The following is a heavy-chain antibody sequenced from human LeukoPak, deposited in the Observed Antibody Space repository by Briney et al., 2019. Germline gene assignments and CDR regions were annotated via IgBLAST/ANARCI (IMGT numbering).Heavy chain of an antibody. CDR3: ARTEYCTRGSCYGLAFDV. CDR1: GFTFSTYG. J-gene: IGHJ3*01. V-gene: IGHV3-30*03. CDR2: VSNDGSNE. D-gene: IGHD2-15*01. Sequence: PGGSLRLSCAASGFTFSTYGMHWVRQAPGKGLEWVAVVSNDGSNEYNADSVKGRFTISRDTSKNTLYLQINSLRAEDTAVYYCARTEYCTRGSCYGLAFDVWGQGTMVTVSS.